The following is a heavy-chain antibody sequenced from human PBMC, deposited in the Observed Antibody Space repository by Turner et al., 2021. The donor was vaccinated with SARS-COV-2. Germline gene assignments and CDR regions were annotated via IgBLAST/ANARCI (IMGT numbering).Heavy chain of an antibody. D-gene: IGHD3-3*01. CDR2: IYYSGST. Sequence: QLQLQESGPGLEKPSETLSLTCTVSGGSISSSSYYWGWIRQPPGKGLEWIGSIYYSGSTYYNPSLKSRVTISVDTSKNQFSLKLSSVTAADTAVYYCASPSVDFWSGSYYGMDVWGQGTTVTVSS. V-gene: IGHV4-39*01. CDR3: ASPSVDFWSGSYYGMDV. J-gene: IGHJ6*02. CDR1: GGSISSSSYY.